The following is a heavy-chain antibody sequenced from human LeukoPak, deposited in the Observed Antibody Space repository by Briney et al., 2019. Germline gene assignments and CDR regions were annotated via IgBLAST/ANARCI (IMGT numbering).Heavy chain of an antibody. V-gene: IGHV3-23*01. D-gene: IGHD1-26*01. CDR3: ARSAGSTGARIPVYYFDY. CDR1: GFTFSSYA. CDR2: ISGSGGST. Sequence: PGGSLRLSCAASGFTFSSYAMSWVRQAPGKGLEWVSAISGSGGSTYYADSVKGRFTISRDNAKNSLYLQMNSLRAEDTAVYYCARSAGSTGARIPVYYFDYWGQGTLVTVSS. J-gene: IGHJ4*02.